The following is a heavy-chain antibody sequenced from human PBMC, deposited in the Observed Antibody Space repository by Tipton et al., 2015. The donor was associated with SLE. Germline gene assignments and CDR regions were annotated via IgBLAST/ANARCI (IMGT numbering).Heavy chain of an antibody. Sequence: TLSLTCTVSGGSISSHYWGWIRQPPGKGLEWIGSIYHSGSTYYNPSLKSRVTISVDTSKNQFSLKLSSVTAADTAVYYCARDMVSYGMDVWGQGTTATVSS. CDR3: ARDMVSYGMDV. V-gene: IGHV4-38-2*02. CDR2: IYHSGST. CDR1: GGSISSHY. D-gene: IGHD3-10*01. J-gene: IGHJ6*02.